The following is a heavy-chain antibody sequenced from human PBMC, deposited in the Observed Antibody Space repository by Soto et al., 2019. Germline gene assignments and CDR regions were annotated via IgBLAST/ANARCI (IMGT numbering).Heavy chain of an antibody. CDR2: VHFSGSI. V-gene: IGHV4-61*08. CDR1: DDSLSSPVYY. D-gene: IGHD3-10*01. Sequence: QVQLQESGPGLVKPSETLSLTCSVSDDSLSSPVYYWSWIRQSPGKGLEWIGYVHFSGSITYNPSLTSRVNTSVDTAKKQLSLKLNSVTAADTAVYYCGRGGDAYKMARHWGQGTLVTVSS. CDR3: GRGGDAYKMARH. J-gene: IGHJ4*02.